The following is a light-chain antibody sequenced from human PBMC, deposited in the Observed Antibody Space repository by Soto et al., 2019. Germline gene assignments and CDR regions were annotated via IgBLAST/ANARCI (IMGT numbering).Light chain of an antibody. J-gene: IGLJ1*01. CDR1: NSDVGIYDF. Sequence: QSALAQPASVSGTPGQSITISCTGSNSDVGIYDFVSWYQHHPGRAPQLIVSDVSQRHSGVPDRFSGSKSGNTXSLTISXXQAEDEADYYCCSYAARYTFLYVLGSGTKVTVL. CDR2: DVS. CDR3: CSYAARYTFLYV. V-gene: IGLV2-11*01.